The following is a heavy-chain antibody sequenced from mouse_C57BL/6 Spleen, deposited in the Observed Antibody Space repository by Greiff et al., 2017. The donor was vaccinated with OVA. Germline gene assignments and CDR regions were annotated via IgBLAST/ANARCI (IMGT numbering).Heavy chain of an antibody. CDR3: ARGGVPGWYFEV. D-gene: IGHD2-14*01. V-gene: IGHV1-82*01. Sequence: QVQLKESGPELVKPGASVKISCKASGYAFSSSWMNWVKQRPGKGLEWIGRIYPGGGDTNYNGKFKGKATLTADKSSSTAYMQLSSMTSEDSAVDCCARGGVPGWYFEVWGTGTTVTVSS. J-gene: IGHJ1*03. CDR1: GYAFSSSW. CDR2: IYPGGGDT.